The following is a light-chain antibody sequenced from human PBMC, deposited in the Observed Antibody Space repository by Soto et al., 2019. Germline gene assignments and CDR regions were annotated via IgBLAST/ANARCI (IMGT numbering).Light chain of an antibody. CDR1: QSVSSSY. CDR3: QQRSKWRT. V-gene: IGKV3D-20*02. CDR2: GAS. Sequence: EIVLTQSPGTLSLSPGERATLSCRASQSVSSSYLAWYQQKPGQAPRLLIYGASNRATGIPARFSGSGSGTEFTLTISSLEPEDFAVYYCQQRSKWRTFGQGTKVDI. J-gene: IGKJ1*01.